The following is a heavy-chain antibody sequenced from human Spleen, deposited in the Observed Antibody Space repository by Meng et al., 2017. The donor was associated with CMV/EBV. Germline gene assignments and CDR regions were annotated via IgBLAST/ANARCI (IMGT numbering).Heavy chain of an antibody. CDR1: GFSLSTSGMR. Sequence: SGPTLVKPTQTLTLTCTFSGFSLSTSGMRVSWIRQPPGKALEWLARIDWDDDKFYSTSLKTRLTISKDTSKNQVVLTMTNTDPVDTATYYCAHLNYYDSSGYVGAFDIWGQGTMITVSS. CDR3: AHLNYYDSSGYVGAFDI. J-gene: IGHJ3*02. V-gene: IGHV2-70D*14. CDR2: IDWDDDK. D-gene: IGHD3-22*01.